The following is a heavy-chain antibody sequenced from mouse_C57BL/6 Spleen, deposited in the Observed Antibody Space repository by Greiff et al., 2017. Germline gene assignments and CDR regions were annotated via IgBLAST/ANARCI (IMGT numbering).Heavy chain of an antibody. D-gene: IGHD1-1*01. CDR3: ARVYGSGAMDY. Sequence: QVQLQQSWAELVKPGASVKISCKASGYAFSSYWMNWVKQRPGKGLEWIGQIYPGDGDTNYNGKFKGKATLTADKSSSTAYMQLSSLTSEDSAVYFCARVYGSGAMDYWGQGTSVTVSS. J-gene: IGHJ4*01. CDR1: GYAFSSYW. CDR2: IYPGDGDT. V-gene: IGHV1-80*01.